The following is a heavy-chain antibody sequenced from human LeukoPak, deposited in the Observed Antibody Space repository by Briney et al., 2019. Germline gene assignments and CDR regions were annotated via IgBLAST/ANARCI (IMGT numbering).Heavy chain of an antibody. V-gene: IGHV4-38-2*01. D-gene: IGHD6-13*01. J-gene: IGHJ4*02. CDR1: GYSISSGYY. Sequence: SETLSLTCAVSGYSISSGYYWGWIRQPPGKGLEWTGSIYHTGSTYYNPSLQSRVTISVDTSKNHFSLKPSSVTAADTAVYYCARGGGSSSWSPIDYWGQGTLVTVSS. CDR2: IYHTGST. CDR3: ARGGGSSSWSPIDY.